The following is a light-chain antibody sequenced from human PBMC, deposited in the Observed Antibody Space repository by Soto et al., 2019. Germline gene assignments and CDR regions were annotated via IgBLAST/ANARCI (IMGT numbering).Light chain of an antibody. J-gene: IGKJ4*01. CDR1: LPISNY. CDR2: AAS. CDR3: QKYNSGQLT. Sequence: DIQMTQSPSSLSASVGDRVTITCRARLPISNYLAWYQQKPGKIPNLLIYAASTLQAGVPSRFSGSGSGRDLTLTISSLQPEDVGAYYCQKYNSGQLTLGGGTKVHIK. V-gene: IGKV1-27*01.